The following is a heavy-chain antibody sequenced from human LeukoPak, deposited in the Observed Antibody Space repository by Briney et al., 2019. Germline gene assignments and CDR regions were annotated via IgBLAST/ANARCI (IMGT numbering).Heavy chain of an antibody. Sequence: PSETLSLTCTVSGGSISSYYWSWIRQPAGKGLEWIGRIYTSGSTNYNPSLKSRVTMSVDTSKNQFSLKLSSVTAADTAVYYCARESFQYCSGGSCYSHYYYMDVWGKGTTVTISS. CDR1: GGSISSYY. D-gene: IGHD2-15*01. CDR3: ARESFQYCSGGSCYSHYYYMDV. CDR2: IYTSGST. J-gene: IGHJ6*03. V-gene: IGHV4-4*07.